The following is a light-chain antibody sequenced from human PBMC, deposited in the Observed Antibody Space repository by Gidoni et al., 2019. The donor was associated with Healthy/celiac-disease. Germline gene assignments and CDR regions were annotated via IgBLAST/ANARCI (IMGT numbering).Light chain of an antibody. CDR2: GAS. Sequence: EIVLTPSPGTLSLSPGERATLSCRASQSVSSSYLAWYQQKPGQAPRLLIYGASSRATGIPDRFSGGGSGTDFTLTISRLEPEDFAVYYCQQYGSSPLTFGGGTKVEIK. V-gene: IGKV3-20*01. CDR3: QQYGSSPLT. J-gene: IGKJ4*01. CDR1: QSVSSSY.